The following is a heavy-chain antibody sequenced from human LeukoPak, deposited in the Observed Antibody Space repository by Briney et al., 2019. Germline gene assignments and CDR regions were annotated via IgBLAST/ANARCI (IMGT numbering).Heavy chain of an antibody. V-gene: IGHV4-38-2*02. Sequence: SETLSLTCTVSGYSISSGYYWGWIRQPPGKGLEWIGSIYHSGSTYYNPSLKSRVTISVDTSKNQSSLKLSSVTAADTAVYYCARGNGAAANSDFDYWGQGTLVTVSS. J-gene: IGHJ4*02. CDR1: GYSISSGYY. CDR3: ARGNGAAANSDFDY. D-gene: IGHD6-13*01. CDR2: IYHSGST.